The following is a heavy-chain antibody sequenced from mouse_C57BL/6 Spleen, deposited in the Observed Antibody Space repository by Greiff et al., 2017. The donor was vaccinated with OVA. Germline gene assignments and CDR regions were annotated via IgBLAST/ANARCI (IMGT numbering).Heavy chain of an antibody. CDR1: GYAFSSSW. V-gene: IGHV1-82*01. J-gene: IGHJ1*03. D-gene: IGHD1-1*01. CDR2: IYPGDGDT. Sequence: QVQLQQSGPELVKPGASVKISCKASGYAFSSSWMNWVKQRPGKGLEWIGRIYPGDGDTNYNGKFKGKATLTADKSSSTAYMQLSSLTSEDSAVYFCAREFSTTVVAPDVWGTGTTVTVSS. CDR3: AREFSTTVVAPDV.